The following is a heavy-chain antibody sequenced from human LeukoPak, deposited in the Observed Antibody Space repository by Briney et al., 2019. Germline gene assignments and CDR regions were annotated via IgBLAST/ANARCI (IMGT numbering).Heavy chain of an antibody. CDR1: GFTFSSYD. J-gene: IGHJ4*02. CDR2: IGTAGDT. D-gene: IGHD6-19*01. Sequence: GGSLRLSCAASGFTFSSYDMHWVRQATGKGLEWVSAIGTAGDTYYPGSVKGRFTISRENAKNSLYLRMNSLRAGDTAVYYCARVASSGWGYYFDYWGQGTLVTVSS. V-gene: IGHV3-13*01. CDR3: ARVASSGWGYYFDY.